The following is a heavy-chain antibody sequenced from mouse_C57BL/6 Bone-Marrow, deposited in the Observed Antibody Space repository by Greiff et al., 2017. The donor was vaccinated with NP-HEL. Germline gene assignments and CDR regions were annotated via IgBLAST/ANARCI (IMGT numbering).Heavy chain of an antibody. J-gene: IGHJ2*01. CDR2: INPYNGGT. D-gene: IGHD2-3*01. CDR3: ARDDGYYGFDY. Sequence: SGPVLVKPGASVKMSCKASGYTFTDYYMNWVKQSHGKSLEWIGVINPYNGGTSYNQKFKGKATLTVDKSSSTAYMELNSLTSEDSAVYYCARDDGYYGFDYWGQGTTLTVSS. CDR1: GYTFTDYY. V-gene: IGHV1-19*01.